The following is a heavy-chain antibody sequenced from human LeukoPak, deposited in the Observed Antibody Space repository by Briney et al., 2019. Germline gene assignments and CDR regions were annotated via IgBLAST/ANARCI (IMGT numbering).Heavy chain of an antibody. Sequence: SETMSLTCAVYGGSFSGYYWSWVRQPPGKGLEWDGEINHSGSTNYNQSIKSRVTRSVDTSQNQFSLKLSSVTAADTAVYYCARLRQWLVPGYFQHWGQGTLVTVSS. D-gene: IGHD6-19*01. CDR1: GGSFSGYY. CDR2: INHSGST. V-gene: IGHV4-34*01. J-gene: IGHJ1*01. CDR3: ARLRQWLVPGYFQH.